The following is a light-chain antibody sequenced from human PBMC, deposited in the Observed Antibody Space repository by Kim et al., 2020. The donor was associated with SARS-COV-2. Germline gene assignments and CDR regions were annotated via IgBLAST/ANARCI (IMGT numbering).Light chain of an antibody. CDR3: QQYGVYPVT. CDR2: AAS. V-gene: IGKV1-16*02. J-gene: IGKJ2*01. Sequence: SASVGDRVTITCRASQGIRRYLTWFRQIPGKAPESLIYAASSLLSGVPSKFSGSGSVTDFTLTISSLQPEDVATYYCQQYGVYPVTFGQGTKLEI. CDR1: QGIRRY.